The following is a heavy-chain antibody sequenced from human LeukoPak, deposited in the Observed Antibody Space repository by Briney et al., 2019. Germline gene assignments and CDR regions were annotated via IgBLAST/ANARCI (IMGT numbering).Heavy chain of an antibody. CDR2: IYSGGNT. J-gene: IGHJ1*01. Sequence: GGSLRLSCEASGFTVSGNYMNWIRQAPGKGLEWVSVIYSGGNTYYADSVKGRFSISRDNSKNTLYLQMNSLRVEDTAVYYCAGSRLSAEYFQFWGQGTLVAVSS. CDR1: GFTVSGNY. CDR3: AGSRLSAEYFQF. V-gene: IGHV3-66*01.